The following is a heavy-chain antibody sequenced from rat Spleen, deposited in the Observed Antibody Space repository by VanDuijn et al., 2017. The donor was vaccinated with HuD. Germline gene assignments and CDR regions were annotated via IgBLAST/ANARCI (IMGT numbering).Heavy chain of an antibody. D-gene: IGHD5-1*01. CDR2: ITNTGRNT. CDR1: XFTXXXYW. V-gene: IGHV5-31*01. Sequence: EVQLMESGGGLVQPGRSXXLSCVAXXFTXXXYWXXXIRKAPGKGLEWVASITNTGRNTYYPDSVKGRFTVSRDIAKNTLYLQMNSLRSEDTATYDCTRENWVFDYWGHGVMVTVSS. CDR3: TRENWVFDY. J-gene: IGHJ2*01.